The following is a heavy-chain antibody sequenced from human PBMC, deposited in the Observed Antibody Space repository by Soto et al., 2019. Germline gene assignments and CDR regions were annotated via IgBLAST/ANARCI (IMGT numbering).Heavy chain of an antibody. CDR3: ARDTNTPGGQNWAFNYFDS. Sequence: QVQLVESGGGVVQPGRSLRLSCAASGFSFSISPMHWVRQAPGKGPEWVALISYDGTNKFDADSVKGRFTISRDNSKSTLYLQVDSLRHEYAAVYYCARDTNTPGGQNWAFNYFDSWGQGTLVTVSS. J-gene: IGHJ4*02. CDR2: ISYDGTNK. CDR1: GFSFSISP. V-gene: IGHV3-30-3*01. D-gene: IGHD7-27*01.